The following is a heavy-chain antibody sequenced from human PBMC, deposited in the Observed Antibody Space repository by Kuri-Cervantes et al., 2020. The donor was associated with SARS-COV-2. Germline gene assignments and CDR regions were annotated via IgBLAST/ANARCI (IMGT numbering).Heavy chain of an antibody. V-gene: IGHV1-18*04. D-gene: IGHD2-15*01. CDR2: INGYNDNT. J-gene: IGHJ4*02. CDR1: GYTFTNYG. CDR3: ARGIVVVVAAMGYFDY. Sequence: ASVKVSCKASGYTFTNYGISWVRQAPGQGLEWMGWINGYNDNTKYAQKLQGRVTMTTDTSTSTVYMELRSLRSDDTAVYYCARGIVVVVAAMGYFDYWGQGTLVTVSS.